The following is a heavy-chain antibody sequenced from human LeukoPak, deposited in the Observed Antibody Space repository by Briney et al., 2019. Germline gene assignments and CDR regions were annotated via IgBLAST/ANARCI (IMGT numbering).Heavy chain of an antibody. Sequence: GGSLRLSCPASGFTFSSYGMHWVRPAAGKGLEWVAVISYDGSNKYYADSVKGRFTISRDNSKNTLYLQMNSLRAEDTAVYYCAKEEVTGPHPGYWGQGTLVTVSS. J-gene: IGHJ4*02. CDR3: AKEEVTGPHPGY. D-gene: IGHD2-21*02. V-gene: IGHV3-30*18. CDR2: ISYDGSNK. CDR1: GFTFSSYG.